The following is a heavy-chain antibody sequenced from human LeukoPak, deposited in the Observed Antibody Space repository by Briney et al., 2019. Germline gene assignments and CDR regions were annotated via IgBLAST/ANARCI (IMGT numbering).Heavy chain of an antibody. V-gene: IGHV3-23*01. CDR2: ISDSGGTT. Sequence: GGSLRLSCAASGFTFGSYAMSWVRQAPGKGLEWVSTISDSGGTTYFADSVKGRFTISRDNSKNTLYLQMNSLRADDTALYYCAKEPTQGVAFYFDSWGQGTLVTVSS. CDR3: AKEPTQGVAFYFDS. D-gene: IGHD2-15*01. J-gene: IGHJ4*02. CDR1: GFTFGSYA.